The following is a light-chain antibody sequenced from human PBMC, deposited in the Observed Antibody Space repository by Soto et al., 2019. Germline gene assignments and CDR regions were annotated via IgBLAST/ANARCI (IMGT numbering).Light chain of an antibody. CDR3: QQGYTTPT. V-gene: IGKV1-39*01. CDR1: QSISSY. Sequence: DIQMTQSPSSLSASVGDRVTITCRASQSISSYLNWYQQKPGKAPNLLIYAASSLQSGVPSRFSGSGSGTDFTLAISSLQPEDFATYYCQQGYTTPTFGQGTKVEIK. CDR2: AAS. J-gene: IGKJ1*01.